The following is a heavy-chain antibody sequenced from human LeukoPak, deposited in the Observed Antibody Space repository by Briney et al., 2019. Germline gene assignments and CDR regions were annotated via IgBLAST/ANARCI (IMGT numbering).Heavy chain of an antibody. J-gene: IGHJ4*02. Sequence: GESLKISCKTSGYAFTDFWIGWVRQMPGKGLEWMAIIYPDDSNTRYSPSFQGQVTISVDKSISTAYLQWSSLKASDTAMYYCARQGDGYHHPEYWGQGTLVTVSS. CDR1: GYAFTDFW. CDR3: ARQGDGYHHPEY. V-gene: IGHV5-51*01. D-gene: IGHD5-24*01. CDR2: IYPDDSNT.